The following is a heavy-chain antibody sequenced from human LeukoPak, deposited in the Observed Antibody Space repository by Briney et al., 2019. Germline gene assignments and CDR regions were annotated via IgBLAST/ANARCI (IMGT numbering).Heavy chain of an antibody. CDR3: ARTYSSNWYVIDF. J-gene: IGHJ4*02. Sequence: ASVKVSCKASGYTFTNYALNWVRQAPGLGLEWMGWINTNTGNPTYAQGFTGRFVFSLDTSVSTAYLQIGSLKAEDTAVYYCARTYSSNWYVIDFWGQGTLVTVSS. CDR1: GYTFTNYA. D-gene: IGHD6-13*01. V-gene: IGHV7-4-1*01. CDR2: INTNTGNP.